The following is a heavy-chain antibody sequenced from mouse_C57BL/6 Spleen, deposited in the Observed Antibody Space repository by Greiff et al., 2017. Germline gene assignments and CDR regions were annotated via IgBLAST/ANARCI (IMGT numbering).Heavy chain of an antibody. Sequence: QVQLQQPGAELVRPGSSVKLSCKASGYTFTSYWMHWVKQRPIQGLEWIGNIDPSDSETHYNQKFKDKATLTVDKSSSTAYMQLSSLTSEDSAVYYCARDYYGSSWYYDYWGQGTTRTVSS. D-gene: IGHD1-1*01. V-gene: IGHV1-52*01. CDR1: GYTFTSYW. CDR2: IDPSDSET. J-gene: IGHJ2*01. CDR3: ARDYYGSSWYYDY.